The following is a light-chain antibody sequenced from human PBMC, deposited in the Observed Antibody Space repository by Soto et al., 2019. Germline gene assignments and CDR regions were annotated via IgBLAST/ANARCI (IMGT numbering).Light chain of an antibody. V-gene: IGKV1-5*01. J-gene: IGKJ2*01. CDR1: QSVSSW. CDR2: DAS. CDR3: QQYNRYPYT. Sequence: DIQMTQSPSTLSAAVGDRVTFTCRASQSVSSWLAWYQQKPGKAPKLLIYDASSLQSGVPSRFSGSGSGTEFTLTISGLHPDDFASYYCQQYNRYPYTFGQGTKLEIK.